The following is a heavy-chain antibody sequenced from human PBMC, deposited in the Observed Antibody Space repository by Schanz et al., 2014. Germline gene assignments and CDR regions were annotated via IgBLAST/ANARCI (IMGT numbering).Heavy chain of an antibody. D-gene: IGHD3-10*01. J-gene: IGHJ4*02. CDR2: IGVDGTTT. V-gene: IGHV3-23*01. Sequence: EVQLLESGGGLVQPGGSLRLSCLASGFAFSSYGMNWLRQAPGKGLEWVSVIGVDGTTTYYADSVKGRFTISRDNSKNTLYLQMSSLRPEDTAVYYCAKYRGYYRVSGSYRELAYWGQGALVTVSS. CDR3: AKYRGYYRVSGSYRELAY. CDR1: GFAFSSYG.